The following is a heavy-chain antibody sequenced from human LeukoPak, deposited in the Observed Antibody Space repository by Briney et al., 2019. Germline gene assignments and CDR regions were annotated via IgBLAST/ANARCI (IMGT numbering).Heavy chain of an antibody. V-gene: IGHV1-2*02. CDR3: ARGLDCSGGSCYGWFDP. Sequence: ASVKVSCKASGYTFTGYYMHWVRQAPGQGLEWMGWINPNSGDTNYAQKFQGRVTMTRDTSISTAYMELSRLRSDDTAVYYCARGLDCSGGSCYGWFDPWGQGTLVTVSS. D-gene: IGHD2-15*01. CDR1: GYTFTGYY. J-gene: IGHJ5*02. CDR2: INPNSGDT.